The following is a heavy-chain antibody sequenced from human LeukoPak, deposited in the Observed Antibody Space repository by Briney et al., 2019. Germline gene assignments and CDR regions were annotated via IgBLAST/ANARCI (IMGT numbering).Heavy chain of an antibody. CDR1: GYSISSGYY. D-gene: IGHD2-21*01. Sequence: PSETLSLTCTVSGYSISSGYYWGWIRPPPGKGLEWIGIIYHSGSTYYNPSLKSRVTISVDTSKNQFSLKLSSVTAADTAVYYCARDDRSYCGGDCYSNWFDPRGQGTLVTVS. CDR3: ARDDRSYCGGDCYSNWFDP. CDR2: IYHSGST. V-gene: IGHV4-38-2*02. J-gene: IGHJ5*02.